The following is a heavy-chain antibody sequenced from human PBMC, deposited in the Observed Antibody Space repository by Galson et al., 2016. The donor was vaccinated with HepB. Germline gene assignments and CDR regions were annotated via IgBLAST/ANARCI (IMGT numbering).Heavy chain of an antibody. CDR2: VSRDASIT. CDR3: ARELTSHFELDY. CDR1: GFSFSSYA. V-gene: IGHV3-30-3*01. J-gene: IGHJ4*02. Sequence: SLRLSCAASGFSFSSYAVHWVRQAPGKGLEWVAVVSRDASITYYAKSMKGRFTISRDNSMNTLYLQMINLIDDDTGVYFCARELTSHFELDYWGQGALVIVSS. D-gene: IGHD2-2*01.